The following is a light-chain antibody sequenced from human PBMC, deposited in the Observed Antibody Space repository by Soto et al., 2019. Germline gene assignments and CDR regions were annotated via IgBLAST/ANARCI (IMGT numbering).Light chain of an antibody. CDR1: SSDVGGYAY. CDR2: DVN. Sequence: QSALTQPASVSGSPGQSITISCTGTSSDVGGYAYVSWYQQHPGKAPRLMIYDVNNRPSGVSNRFSGSKSGNTASLTISGLQAEDEADYYCNSYSTSSTPLVFGGGTKLTVL. V-gene: IGLV2-14*03. CDR3: NSYSTSSTPLV. J-gene: IGLJ2*01.